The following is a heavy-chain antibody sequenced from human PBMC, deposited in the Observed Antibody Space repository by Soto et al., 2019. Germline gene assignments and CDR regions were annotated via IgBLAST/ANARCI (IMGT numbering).Heavy chain of an antibody. D-gene: IGHD1-26*01. CDR1: GFTFSSYD. V-gene: IGHV3-23*01. Sequence: EVQLLESGGGLVQPGGSLRLSCAASGFTFSSYDMRWVRQAPVKGLEWVSAISGSGGSTYYADSVKGRFTISRDNSKNTLYLQMNSLRAEDTAVYYCARLGSGSYCDYGGQGSLVTVSS. J-gene: IGHJ4*02. CDR3: ARLGSGSYCDY. CDR2: ISGSGGST.